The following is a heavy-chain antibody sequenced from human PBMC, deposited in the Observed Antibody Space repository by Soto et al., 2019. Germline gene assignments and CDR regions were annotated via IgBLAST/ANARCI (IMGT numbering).Heavy chain of an antibody. J-gene: IGHJ3*02. CDR3: ARGAYGDYDPDAFDI. CDR1: GGSISSYY. Sequence: SETLSLTCTVSGGSISSYYWSWIRQPPGKGLEWIGYIYYSGSTNYNPSLKSRATISVDTSKNQFSLKLSSVTAADTAVYYCARGAYGDYDPDAFDIWGQGTMVTVSS. D-gene: IGHD4-17*01. CDR2: IYYSGST. V-gene: IGHV4-59*01.